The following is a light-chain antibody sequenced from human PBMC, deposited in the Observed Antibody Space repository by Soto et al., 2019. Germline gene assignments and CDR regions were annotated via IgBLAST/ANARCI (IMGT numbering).Light chain of an antibody. V-gene: IGLV2-18*02. Sequence: QSVLTQPPSVSGSPGQSVAISCTGTSSDVGSYNRVSWYQQPPGTAPKLMIYDVSDRPSGVPDRFSGSKSGNTASLTISGLQAEDEADYSCSSYTSRSTYVFRPGTKVPVL. J-gene: IGLJ1*01. CDR3: SSYTSRSTYV. CDR1: SSDVGSYNR. CDR2: DVS.